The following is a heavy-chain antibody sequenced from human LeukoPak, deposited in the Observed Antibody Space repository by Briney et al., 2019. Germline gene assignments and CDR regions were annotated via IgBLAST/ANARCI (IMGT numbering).Heavy chain of an antibody. Sequence: GGYLRLSCAASGFTCSNAWMSWVRQAPGNGLEWVGRIKSKTDGWTTDYAAPVKGRFTISRDDSKNTLYLQMNSLKTEDTAVYYCTTGITMVRGVITDYWGQGTLVTVSS. J-gene: IGHJ4*02. D-gene: IGHD3-10*01. CDR3: TTGITMVRGVITDY. V-gene: IGHV3-15*01. CDR1: GFTCSNAW. CDR2: IKSKTDGWTT.